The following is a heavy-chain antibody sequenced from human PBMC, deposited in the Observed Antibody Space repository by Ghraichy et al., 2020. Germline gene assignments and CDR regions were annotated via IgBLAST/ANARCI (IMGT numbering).Heavy chain of an antibody. V-gene: IGHV3-23*01. J-gene: IGHJ3*02. CDR3: AKDHTFGGVIVIPVDAFDI. Sequence: GGSLRLSCAASGFPFSSYALSWVRQAPGKGLEWVSSISGSGGDTDYAASVKGRFTISRDNSKDTLDLQMNSLRAEDTAIYYCAKDHTFGGVIVIPVDAFDIWGQGTMVTVSS. CDR1: GFPFSSYA. D-gene: IGHD3-16*02. CDR2: ISGSGGDT.